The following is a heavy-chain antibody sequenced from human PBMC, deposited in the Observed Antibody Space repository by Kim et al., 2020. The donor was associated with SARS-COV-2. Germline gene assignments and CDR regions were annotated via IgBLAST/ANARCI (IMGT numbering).Heavy chain of an antibody. Sequence: SETLSLTCAVYGGSFSGYYWSWIRQPPGKGLEWIGEINHSGSTNYNPSLKSRVTISVDTSKNQFSLKLSSVTAADTAVYYCASATRRARTTYYYGSGSLGYYYGMDVWGQGTTVTGSS. CDR2: INHSGST. CDR1: GGSFSGYY. D-gene: IGHD3-10*01. V-gene: IGHV4-34*01. J-gene: IGHJ6*02. CDR3: ASATRRARTTYYYGSGSLGYYYGMDV.